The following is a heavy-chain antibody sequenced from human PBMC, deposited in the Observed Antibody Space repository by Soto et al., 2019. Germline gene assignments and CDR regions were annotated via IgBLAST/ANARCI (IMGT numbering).Heavy chain of an antibody. CDR1: GYSFAGYW. D-gene: IGHD3-22*01. Sequence: GESLKISCKGSGYSFAGYWITWVRQKPGKGLEWMGRIDPSDSQTYYSPSFRGHVTISVTKSITTVFLQWSSLRASDIAMYYCARQIYDSDTGPNFQYYFDSWGQGTPVTVSS. V-gene: IGHV5-10-1*01. CDR2: IDPSDSQT. CDR3: ARQIYDSDTGPNFQYYFDS. J-gene: IGHJ4*02.